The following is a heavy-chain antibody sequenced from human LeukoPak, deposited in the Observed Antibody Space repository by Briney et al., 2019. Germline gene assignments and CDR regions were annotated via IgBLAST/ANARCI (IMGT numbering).Heavy chain of an antibody. CDR1: GDSVPSSGAT. Sequence: SQTLSLTCVISGDSVPSSGATWTWIRQSPSRGLEWLGRTYYRSKWYNNYAVSVESRITINPDTSKNQFSLQPTFVTPEDTAMYYCSREDPSGYSNVWGQGTLVTVSS. CDR3: SREDPSGYSNV. D-gene: IGHD6-13*01. CDR2: TYYRSKWYN. J-gene: IGHJ4*02. V-gene: IGHV6-1*01.